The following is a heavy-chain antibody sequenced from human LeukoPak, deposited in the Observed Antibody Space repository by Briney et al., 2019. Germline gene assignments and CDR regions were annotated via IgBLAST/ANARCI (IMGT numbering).Heavy chain of an antibody. CDR3: ARTGYYDFWSGYSSSPADP. Sequence: PGGSLRLSCAASGFTFSSYVMHWVRQAPGKGLEWVAIISYDGSNEYYADSVKGRFTISRDNSKNTLYLQMNSLRAEDTAVYYCARTGYYDFWSGYSSSPADPWGQGTLVTVSS. CDR2: ISYDGSNE. V-gene: IGHV3-30*04. J-gene: IGHJ5*02. D-gene: IGHD3-3*01. CDR1: GFTFSSYV.